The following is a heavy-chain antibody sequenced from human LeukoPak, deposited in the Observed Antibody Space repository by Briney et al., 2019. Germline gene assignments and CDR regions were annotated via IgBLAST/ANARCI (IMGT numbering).Heavy chain of an antibody. CDR3: VRDAAYSAFNM. Sequence: PGGSLRLSCAASGFTFSSSAMSWVRQAPGKGLEWVSAISNNGGYTYYADSVQGRFTISRDNSKSTLCLQMNSLRDEDTAVYYCVRDAAYSAFNMWGQGTMVTVSS. D-gene: IGHD4-11*01. CDR2: ISNNGGYT. J-gene: IGHJ3*02. V-gene: IGHV3-23*01. CDR1: GFTFSSSA.